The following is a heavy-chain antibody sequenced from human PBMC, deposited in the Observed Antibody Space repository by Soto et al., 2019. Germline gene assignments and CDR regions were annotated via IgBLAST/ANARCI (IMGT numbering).Heavy chain of an antibody. CDR3: ATGGPYSGYDSFDY. CDR2: IYYSGST. D-gene: IGHD5-12*01. CDR1: GGSISRYY. Sequence: QVQLQESGPGLVKPSETLSLTCTVSGGSISRYYWSWIRQPPGKGLEWIGYIYYSGSTNYNPSLTSRVTISVDTTKNQFSLKLSSVTAADTAVYYCATGGPYSGYDSFDYWGQGTLVTVSS. V-gene: IGHV4-59*01. J-gene: IGHJ4*02.